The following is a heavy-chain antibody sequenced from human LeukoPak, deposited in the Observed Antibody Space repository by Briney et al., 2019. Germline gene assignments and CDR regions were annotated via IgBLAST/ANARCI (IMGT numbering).Heavy chain of an antibody. CDR2: ITWNGGIT. CDR1: GCPFVNYG. V-gene: IGHV3-20*04. CDR3: ARDGPVAGVELDQ. Sequence: GGSLRLSCAASGCPFVNYGLEWVRQAPGKGLVWVSGITWNGGITAYADSVKGRFTIARDNAKNSLYLQMNSLRAEDTALYYCARDGPVAGVELDQWGQGTLVTVSS. D-gene: IGHD6-19*01. J-gene: IGHJ4*02.